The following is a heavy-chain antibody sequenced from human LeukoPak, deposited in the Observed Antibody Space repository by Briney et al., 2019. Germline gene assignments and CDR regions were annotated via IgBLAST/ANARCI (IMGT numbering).Heavy chain of an antibody. D-gene: IGHD3-10*01. J-gene: IGHJ3*02. CDR3: ARRPRFEDAFDI. V-gene: IGHV4-38-2*02. Sequence: SETLSLTCTVSGYSISSGYYWGWIRQPPGKGLEWIGSIYHSGSTYYNPSLKSRVTISVDTSKNQFSLKLSSVTAADTAVYYCARRPRFEDAFDIWGQGTMVTVSS. CDR2: IYHSGST. CDR1: GYSISSGYY.